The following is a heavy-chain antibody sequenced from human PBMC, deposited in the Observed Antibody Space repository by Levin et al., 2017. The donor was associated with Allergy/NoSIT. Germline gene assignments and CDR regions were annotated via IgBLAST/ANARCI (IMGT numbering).Heavy chain of an antibody. CDR2: ISYDGSNK. Sequence: GGSLRLSCAASGFTFSSYAMHWVRQAPGKGLEWVAVISYDGSNKYYADSVKGRFTISRDNSKNTLYLQMNSLRAEDTAVYYCARDYYDFWSGYLWAAFDIWGQGTMVTVSS. J-gene: IGHJ3*02. CDR1: GFTFSSYA. CDR3: ARDYYDFWSGYLWAAFDI. D-gene: IGHD3-3*01. V-gene: IGHV3-30-3*01.